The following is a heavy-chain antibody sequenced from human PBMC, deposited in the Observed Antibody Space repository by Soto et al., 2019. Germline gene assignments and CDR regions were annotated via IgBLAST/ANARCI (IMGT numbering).Heavy chain of an antibody. Sequence: GASVKVSCKASGYTFTSYAMHWVRQAPGQRLEWMGWINAGNGNTKYSQKFQGRVTITRDTSASTAYMELSSLRSEDTAVYYCARVYDFWSGSPPGYYMDVWGKGTTVTVSS. J-gene: IGHJ6*03. CDR1: GYTFTSYA. CDR3: ARVYDFWSGSPPGYYMDV. D-gene: IGHD3-3*01. CDR2: INAGNGNT. V-gene: IGHV1-3*01.